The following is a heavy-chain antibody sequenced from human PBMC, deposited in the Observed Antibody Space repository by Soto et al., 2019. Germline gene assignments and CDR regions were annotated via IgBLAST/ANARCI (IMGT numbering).Heavy chain of an antibody. CDR1: GASISDYY. CDR3: ARESRSALGTVEH. CDR2: IYASGNT. J-gene: IGHJ4*02. Sequence: SETLSLTCTVSGASISDYYWSWIRQPAGKGLECIGRIYASGNTNYNPSLKSRVTMSVDTSKNQFSLTLNSVTAADTAVYYCARESRSALGTVEHWGRGTLVTVS. V-gene: IGHV4-4*07. D-gene: IGHD6-13*01.